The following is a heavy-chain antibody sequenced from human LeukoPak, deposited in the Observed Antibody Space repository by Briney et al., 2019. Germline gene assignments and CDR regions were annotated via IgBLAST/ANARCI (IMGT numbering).Heavy chain of an antibody. CDR3: ARGIVVVPAALFY. CDR1: GYTFTGYY. J-gene: IGHJ4*02. D-gene: IGHD2-2*01. CDR2: INPNSGGT. V-gene: IGHV1-2*02. Sequence: ASVKVSCKASGYTFTGYYMHWVRQAPGQGLEWMGWINPNSGGTNYAQKFQGRVTMTRDTSISIAYMELSRLRSDDTAVYYCARGIVVVPAALFYWGQGTLVTVSS.